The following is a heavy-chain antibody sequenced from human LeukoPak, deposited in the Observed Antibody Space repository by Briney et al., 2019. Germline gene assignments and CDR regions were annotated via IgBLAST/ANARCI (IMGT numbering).Heavy chain of an antibody. D-gene: IGHD1-26*01. Sequence: SETLSLTCTVSGGSISSSSYYWGWIRQPPGKGLEWIGSIYYSGSTYYNPSLRGRVTISVDTSKNQFSLKLSSVTAADTAVYYCARQKWELLPYYYYYMDVWGKGTTVTISS. CDR2: IYYSGST. V-gene: IGHV4-39*01. CDR1: GGSISSSSYY. J-gene: IGHJ6*03. CDR3: ARQKWELLPYYYYYMDV.